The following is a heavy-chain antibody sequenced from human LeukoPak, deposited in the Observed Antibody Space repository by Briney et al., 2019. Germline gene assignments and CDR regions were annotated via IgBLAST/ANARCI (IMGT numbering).Heavy chain of an antibody. Sequence: ASVKVSCKASGYIFTGYYMHWVRQAPGQGLEWMGWINPNSGGTNYAQKFQGRVTMTRDTSISTAYMELSRLRSDDTAVYYCARDPREVYYGMDVWAQGTTVTVSS. CDR2: INPNSGGT. V-gene: IGHV1-2*02. CDR1: GYIFTGYY. CDR3: ARDPREVYYGMDV. J-gene: IGHJ6*02.